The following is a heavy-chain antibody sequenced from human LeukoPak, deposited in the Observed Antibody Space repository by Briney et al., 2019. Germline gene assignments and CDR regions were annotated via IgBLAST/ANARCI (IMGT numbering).Heavy chain of an antibody. D-gene: IGHD2-15*01. CDR1: GGSFSGYY. CDR3: ARGYCSGGTCYRTFFDQ. V-gene: IGHV4-59*01. CDR2: ISYSGST. Sequence: PSETLSLTCAVYGGSFSGYYWNWIRQPPGKGLEWIGYISYSGSTNYNSTLRSRVTMSADTSKNQLSLKLSSVTAADTAVYCCARGYCSGGTCYRTFFDQWGQGTLVTVSS. J-gene: IGHJ4*02.